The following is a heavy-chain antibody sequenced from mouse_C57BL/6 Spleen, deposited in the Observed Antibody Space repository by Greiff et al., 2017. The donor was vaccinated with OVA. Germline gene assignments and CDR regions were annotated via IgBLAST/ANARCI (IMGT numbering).Heavy chain of an antibody. CDR2: INPNYGTT. CDR3: ARGTAQAGGFAY. D-gene: IGHD3-2*02. V-gene: IGHV1-39*01. J-gene: IGHJ3*01. Sequence: VQLQQSGPELVKPGASVKISCKASGYSFTDYNMNWVKQSNGKSLEWIGVINPNYGTTSYNQKFKGQATLTVDQSSSPAYMPLIRLTSEDSAVYYCARGTAQAGGFAYWGQGTLVTVSA. CDR1: GYSFTDYN.